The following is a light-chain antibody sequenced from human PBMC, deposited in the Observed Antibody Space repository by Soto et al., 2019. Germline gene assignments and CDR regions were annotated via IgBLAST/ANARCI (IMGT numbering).Light chain of an antibody. CDR1: NRDVGGYNY. Sequence: QSALAQPASVSGSPGQSITISCDGTNRDVGGYNYVSWYQQYPGKAPKLIIYEVTYRPSGVSNRFSGSKSGNTASLTISGLQVEDEADYYCSSYSSSSALDVIFGGGAKVTVL. CDR3: SSYSSSSALDVI. CDR2: EVT. V-gene: IGLV2-14*01. J-gene: IGLJ2*01.